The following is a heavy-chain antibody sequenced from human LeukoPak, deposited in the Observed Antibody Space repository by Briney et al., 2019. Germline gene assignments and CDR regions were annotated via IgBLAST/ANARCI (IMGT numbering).Heavy chain of an antibody. D-gene: IGHD3-10*01. V-gene: IGHV5-51*01. J-gene: IGHJ3*02. CDR1: GDSLNSHW. CDR3: ARRRGFGECRDAFDI. Sequence: GESLKISWKGSGDSLNSHWIGWVRQMAGEGLGWVGIIYPGAADTRYSPSFQGQVTISADKSISTAYLQWSSLKASYTAMYYCARRRGFGECRDAFDIWGQGTMVTASS. CDR2: IYPGAADT.